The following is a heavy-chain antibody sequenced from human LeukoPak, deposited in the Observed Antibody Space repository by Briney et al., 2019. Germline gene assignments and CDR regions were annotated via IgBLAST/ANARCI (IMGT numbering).Heavy chain of an antibody. CDR2: INPISGGT. CDR1: GYTFTGYY. Sequence: ASVSVSCKASGYTFTGYYMRWVRQAPGQGLEYMGRINPISGGTVHAQKFQGRVTMTRDTSNTTAYMELTRLTSDDTAVYYCARYCSSTRCYSDYWGQGTLHRLL. CDR3: ARYCSSTRCYSDY. V-gene: IGHV1-2*06. J-gene: IGHJ4*02. D-gene: IGHD2-2*01.